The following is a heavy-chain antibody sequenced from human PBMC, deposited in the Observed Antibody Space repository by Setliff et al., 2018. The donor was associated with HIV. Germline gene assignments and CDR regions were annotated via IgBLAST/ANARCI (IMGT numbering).Heavy chain of an antibody. V-gene: IGHV4-4*07. CDR3: AREVDNPRDAFDI. CDR2: IYPTGST. Sequence: WETLSLTCTVSGGSITTYYWSWIRQPAGKGLEWIGHIYPTGSTDYNPSLKSRVTMSIDTSKNQFSLKLSSMTAADTALYYCAREVDNPRDAFDIWAQGTMGTV. CDR1: GGSITTYY. J-gene: IGHJ3*02.